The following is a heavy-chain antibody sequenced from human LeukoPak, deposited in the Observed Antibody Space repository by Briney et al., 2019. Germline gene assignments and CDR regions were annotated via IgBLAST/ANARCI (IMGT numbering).Heavy chain of an antibody. V-gene: IGHV3-23*01. Sequence: PGGSLRLSCAASGFTFSSYAMSWVRQAPGKGLERVSAISGSGGSTYYADSVKGRFTISRDNSKNTLYLQMNSLRAEDTAVYYCAKDYYDSSGYYYEGEGFDYWGQGTLVTASS. CDR2: ISGSGGST. CDR1: GFTFSSYA. J-gene: IGHJ4*02. CDR3: AKDYYDSSGYYYEGEGFDY. D-gene: IGHD3-22*01.